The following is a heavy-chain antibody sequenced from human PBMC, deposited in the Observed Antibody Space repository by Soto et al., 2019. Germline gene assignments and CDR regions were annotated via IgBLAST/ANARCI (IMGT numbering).Heavy chain of an antibody. J-gene: IGHJ6*02. CDR2: ISGSGGST. CDR1: GFTFSSYA. CDR3: AKGGFWSGYYTGFFLRYYYYGMDV. Sequence: GGSLRLSCAASGFTFSSYAMSWVRQAPGKGLEWVSAISGSGGSTYYADSVKGRFTISRDNSKNTLYLQMNSLRAEDTAVYYCAKGGFWSGYYTGFFLRYYYYGMDVWGQGTTVTVSS. V-gene: IGHV3-23*01. D-gene: IGHD3-3*01.